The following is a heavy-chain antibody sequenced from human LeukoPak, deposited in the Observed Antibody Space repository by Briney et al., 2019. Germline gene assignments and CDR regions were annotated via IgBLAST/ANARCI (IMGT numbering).Heavy chain of an antibody. CDR3: ARALGSGWYPSYNWFDP. V-gene: IGHV4-39*07. Sequence: SETPSLTCTVSGGSISSSSYYWGWIRQPPGKGLEWIGSIYYSGSTYYNPSLKSRVTISVDTSKNQFSLKLSSVTAADTAVYYCARALGSGWYPSYNWFDPWGQGTLVTVSS. CDR1: GGSISSSSYY. J-gene: IGHJ5*02. D-gene: IGHD6-19*01. CDR2: IYYSGST.